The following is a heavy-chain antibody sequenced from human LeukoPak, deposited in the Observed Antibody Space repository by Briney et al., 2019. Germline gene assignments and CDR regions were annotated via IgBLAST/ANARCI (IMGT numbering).Heavy chain of an antibody. CDR3: ARDQGHYDILTGYYKGGEGGFDY. Sequence: GGSLRLSCAASGFTFSSYWMHWVRQAPGKGLVWVSRINSDGSSTSYADSVKGRFTISRDNAKNTLYLQMNSLRAVDTAVYYCARDQGHYDILTGYYKGGEGGFDYWGQGTLVTVSS. J-gene: IGHJ4*02. V-gene: IGHV3-74*01. D-gene: IGHD3-9*01. CDR1: GFTFSSYW. CDR2: INSDGSST.